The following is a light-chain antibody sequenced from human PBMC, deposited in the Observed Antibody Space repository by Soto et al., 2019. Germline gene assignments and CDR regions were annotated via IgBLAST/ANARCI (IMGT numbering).Light chain of an antibody. CDR1: SSNIGNFY. J-gene: IGLJ7*01. CDR2: KNN. CDR3: AAWDDSLSGPGM. V-gene: IGLV1-47*01. Sequence: QSVLTQPPSASGTPGQRVTISCSGSSSNIGNFYVYWYQQLPGTAPKLLIYKNNQRPLGVPDRFSGSKSGTSASLAISGLRSEDEADYYCAAWDDSLSGPGMLGGGTQLTVL.